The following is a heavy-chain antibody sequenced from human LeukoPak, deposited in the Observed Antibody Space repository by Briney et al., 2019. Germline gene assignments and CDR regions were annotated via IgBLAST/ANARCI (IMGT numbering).Heavy chain of an antibody. Sequence: VKVSCKASGYTFINYVISWVRQAPGQGLEWMGWIGAYNGNTKYVQKLQGRVTMTTDTSTSTAYMELRSLKSDDTAMYHCARGGDYDYGDYYFDYWGQGTLVTVSS. CDR1: GYTFINYV. CDR3: ARGGDYDYGDYYFDY. V-gene: IGHV1-18*04. D-gene: IGHD4-17*01. CDR2: IGAYNGNT. J-gene: IGHJ4*02.